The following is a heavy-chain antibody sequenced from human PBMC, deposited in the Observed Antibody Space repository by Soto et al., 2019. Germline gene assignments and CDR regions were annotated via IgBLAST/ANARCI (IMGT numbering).Heavy chain of an antibody. J-gene: IGHJ5*02. D-gene: IGHD2-2*01. CDR2: ISSTTNYI. Sequence: GGSLRLSCAASGFTFTRYSMNWVRQAPGKGLEWVSSISSTTNYIYYGDSMKGRFTISRDTSKNQFSLKLSSVTAADTAVYYCARADIVVVPAAMMGENWFDPWGQGTLVTVSS. CDR3: ARADIVVVPAAMMGENWFDP. CDR1: GFTFTRYS. V-gene: IGHV3-21*04.